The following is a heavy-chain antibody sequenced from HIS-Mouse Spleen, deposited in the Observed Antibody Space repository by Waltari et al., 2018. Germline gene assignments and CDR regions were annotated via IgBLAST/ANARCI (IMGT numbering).Heavy chain of an antibody. CDR2: INHSGST. J-gene: IGHJ4*02. V-gene: IGHV4-34*01. CDR1: GGSFSGYY. CDR3: ARTSVGAALYYFDY. Sequence: QVQLQQWGAGLLKPSETRSLPCAVYGGSFSGYYWSWIRQPPGKGLEWIGEINHSGSTNYNPSLKSRVTISVDTSKNQFSLKLSSVTAADTAVYYCARTSVGAALYYFDYWGQGTLVTVSS. D-gene: IGHD1-26*01.